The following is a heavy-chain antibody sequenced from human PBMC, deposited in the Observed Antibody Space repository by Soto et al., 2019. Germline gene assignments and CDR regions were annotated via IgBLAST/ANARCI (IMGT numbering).Heavy chain of an antibody. CDR3: ARRSSSWYAWSFDY. CDR2: INHSGST. D-gene: IGHD6-13*01. CDR1: GGSFSGYY. J-gene: IGHJ4*02. Sequence: SETLSLTCAVYGGSFSGYYWIWIRQPPGKGLEWIGEINHSGSTNYNPSLKSRVTISIDTSKNQFSLKLSSVTAADTAVYYCARRSSSWYAWSFDYWGQGTLVTVSS. V-gene: IGHV4-34*01.